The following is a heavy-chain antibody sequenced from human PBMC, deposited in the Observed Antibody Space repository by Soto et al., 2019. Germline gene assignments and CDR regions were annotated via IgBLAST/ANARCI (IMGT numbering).Heavy chain of an antibody. CDR3: AHSIEATTRAYYYYGMDV. Sequence: SGPTLVNPTQTLTLTCTFSGFSLSTSGVGVGWIRQPPGKALEWLALIYWDDDNRYSPSLKSRLTITKDTSKNQVVLTMTNMDPVDTATYYCAHSIEATTRAYYYYGMDVWGQGTTVTVSS. D-gene: IGHD5-12*01. J-gene: IGHJ6*02. CDR2: IYWDDDN. V-gene: IGHV2-5*02. CDR1: GFSLSTSGVG.